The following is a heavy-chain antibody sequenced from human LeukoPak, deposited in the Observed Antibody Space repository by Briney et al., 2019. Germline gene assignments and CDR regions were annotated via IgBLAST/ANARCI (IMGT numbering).Heavy chain of an antibody. J-gene: IGHJ4*02. CDR2: ISAY. CDR1: GYTFTSYD. V-gene: IGHV1-18*01. Sequence: ASVKVSCKASGYTFTSYDINWVRQAPGQGLEWMGWISAYAQKFQGRVTMTTDTSTSTAYMELRSLRSDDTAVYYCARRFNYYDSGGYYEGFYFDYWGQGTLVTVSS. D-gene: IGHD3-22*01. CDR3: ARRFNYYDSGGYYEGFYFDY.